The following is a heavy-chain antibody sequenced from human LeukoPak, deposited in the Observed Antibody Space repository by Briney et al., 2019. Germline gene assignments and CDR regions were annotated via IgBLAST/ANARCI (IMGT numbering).Heavy chain of an antibody. V-gene: IGHV3-23*01. CDR2: ISGSGGST. D-gene: IGHD2-8*01. Sequence: PGGPLRLSCAASGFTFSNYAMSWVRQAPGKGLEWVSAISGSGGSTYYTDSVKGRFTISRDNSKNTLYLQMNSLRAEDTAVYYCAKGADRPNGGWADHWGQGTLVTVSS. J-gene: IGHJ4*02. CDR1: GFTFSNYA. CDR3: AKGADRPNGGWADH.